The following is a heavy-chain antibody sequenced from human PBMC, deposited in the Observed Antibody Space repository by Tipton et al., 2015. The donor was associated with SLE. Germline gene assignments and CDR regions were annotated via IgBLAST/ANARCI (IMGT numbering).Heavy chain of an antibody. CDR2: IYYSGST. Sequence: TLSLTCTVSGGSVSSGSYYWSWIRQPPGKGLEWIGYIYYSGSTNYNPSLKSRATISVDTSKNQFPLKLSSVTAADTAVYYCARVGIVADWGQGTLVTVSS. D-gene: IGHD2-2*03. J-gene: IGHJ4*02. CDR3: ARVGIVAD. V-gene: IGHV4-61*01. CDR1: GGSVSSGSYY.